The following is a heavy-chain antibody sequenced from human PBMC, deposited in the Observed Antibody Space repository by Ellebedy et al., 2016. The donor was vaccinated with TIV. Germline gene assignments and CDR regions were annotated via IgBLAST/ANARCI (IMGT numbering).Heavy chain of an antibody. J-gene: IGHJ3*02. V-gene: IGHV3-7*01. CDR2: INQDGSQK. Sequence: GGSLRLSCAASRFSFRSYWMTWVRQAPGKGLEWVANINQDGSQKYSVGSVRGRFTISSDNAKDSLYLQMNSLRDEDTAVYYCATDGSYGDYLSPAHAFENWGQGTVVIVSS. CDR3: ATDGSYGDYLSPAHAFEN. CDR1: RFSFRSYW. D-gene: IGHD4-17*01.